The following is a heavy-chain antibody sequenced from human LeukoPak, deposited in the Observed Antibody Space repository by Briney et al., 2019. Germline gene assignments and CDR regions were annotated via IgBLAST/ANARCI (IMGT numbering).Heavy chain of an antibody. D-gene: IGHD3-3*01. V-gene: IGHV4-34*01. CDR3: ARGRITIFGVVKFVRRWFDP. CDR2: INRGST. CDR1: GGSFSGYY. J-gene: IGHJ5*02. Sequence: PSETLSLTCAVYGGSFSGYYWSWIRQPPGKGLEWIGEINRGSTNYNPSLKSRVTISVDTSKDQFSLKLSSVTAADTAVYYCARGRITIFGVVKFVRRWFDPWGQGTLVTVSS.